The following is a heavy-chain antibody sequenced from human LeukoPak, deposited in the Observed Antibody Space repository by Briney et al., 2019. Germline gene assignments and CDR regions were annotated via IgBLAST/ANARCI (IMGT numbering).Heavy chain of an antibody. J-gene: IGHJ3*02. CDR2: ISGSGTNT. CDR1: GFTFSSYA. V-gene: IGHV3-23*01. CDR3: AKGIVVVISGSAFDI. D-gene: IGHD3-22*01. Sequence: GGSLRLSCAASGFTFSSYAMSWVRQAPGKGLEWVSAISGSGTNTYYADSVKGRFTISRDNSKNSLYLQMNSLRAEDTAVYYCAKGIVVVISGSAFDIWGQGTMVTVSS.